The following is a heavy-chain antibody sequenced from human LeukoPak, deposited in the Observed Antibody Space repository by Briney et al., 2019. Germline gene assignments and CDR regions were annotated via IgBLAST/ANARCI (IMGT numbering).Heavy chain of an antibody. CDR3: AKFGGDLDFDS. CDR1: GFTFSSYA. Sequence: GGSLRLSCAASGFTFSSYAMSWVRQAPGKGLEWVSAISGSGGSTYYADSVKGRFTISRDNAKNSLYLQMNSLRAEDTALYYCAKFGGDLDFDSWGQGTLVTVSS. J-gene: IGHJ4*02. CDR2: ISGSGGST. V-gene: IGHV3-23*01. D-gene: IGHD2-21*02.